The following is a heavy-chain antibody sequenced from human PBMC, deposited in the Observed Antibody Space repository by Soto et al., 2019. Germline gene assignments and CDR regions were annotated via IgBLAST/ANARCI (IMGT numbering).Heavy chain of an antibody. CDR3: ASSPYPLGSGTPTEFDY. V-gene: IGHV4-30-2*01. D-gene: IGHD3-10*02. CDR2: IYHTGTT. J-gene: IGHJ4*02. Sequence: SETLSLTCTVSGGSINSGGYSWTWIRQPPGKGLEWIGFIYHTGTTYYNPSLKSRVTISVDRSKNQFSLKLSSVTAADTAVYYWASSPYPLGSGTPTEFDYWGQGTLVTVAS. CDR1: GGSINSGGYS.